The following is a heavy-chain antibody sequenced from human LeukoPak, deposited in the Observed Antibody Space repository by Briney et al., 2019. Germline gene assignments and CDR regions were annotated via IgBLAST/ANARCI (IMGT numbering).Heavy chain of an antibody. V-gene: IGHV3-30-3*01. J-gene: IGHJ4*02. Sequence: SGGSLRLSCAASGFTFSSYAMHWVRQAPGKGLEWVAVISYDGSNKYYADSVKGRFTISRDNSKNTLYLQMNSLRAEDTAVYYCARDFELKATGDDYWGQGTLVTVSS. D-gene: IGHD5-12*01. CDR2: ISYDGSNK. CDR3: ARDFELKATGDDY. CDR1: GFTFSSYA.